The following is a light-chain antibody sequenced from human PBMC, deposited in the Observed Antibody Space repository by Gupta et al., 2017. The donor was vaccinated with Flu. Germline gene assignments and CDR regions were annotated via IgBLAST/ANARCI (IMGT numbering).Light chain of an antibody. Sequence: SSCTLSCGSIASPFLQCHQQRPDSSPTAVIYANNKRLSGDTGRFAGSIDRSSNSASLTISGLRTEDEADYNCQTFDGSNECLVFGGGTKLTVI. CDR3: QTFDGSNECLV. CDR1: CGSIASPF. V-gene: IGLV6-57*01. CDR2: ANN. J-gene: IGLJ2*01.